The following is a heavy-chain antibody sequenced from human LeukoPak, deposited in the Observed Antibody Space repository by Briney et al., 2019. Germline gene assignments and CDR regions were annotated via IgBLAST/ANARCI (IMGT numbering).Heavy chain of an antibody. V-gene: IGHV3-74*01. Sequence: GGSLRLSCAASGFTFSSSWMHWVRQAPVKGLVWVSRINTDGSSTSYADSVKGRFTISRDNAKNTLYLQMNSLRAEDTAVYYCARDLRDWGQGTLVTVSS. CDR3: ARDLRD. J-gene: IGHJ4*02. CDR2: INTDGSST. CDR1: GFTFSSSW.